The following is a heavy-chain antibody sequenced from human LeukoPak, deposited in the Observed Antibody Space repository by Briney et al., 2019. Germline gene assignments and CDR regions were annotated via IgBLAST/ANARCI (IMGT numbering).Heavy chain of an antibody. Sequence: GGSLRLSCAASGFTFSSYAMSWVRQAPGKGLEWVSAISGSGGSTYYADSVKGRFTISRDNSKNTLYLQMNSLRAEDTAVYYCAKDPTYDFWSGYYFDYWGQGTLVTVSS. CDR3: AKDPTYDFWSGYYFDY. CDR1: GFTFSSYA. J-gene: IGHJ4*02. CDR2: ISGSGGST. D-gene: IGHD3-3*01. V-gene: IGHV3-23*01.